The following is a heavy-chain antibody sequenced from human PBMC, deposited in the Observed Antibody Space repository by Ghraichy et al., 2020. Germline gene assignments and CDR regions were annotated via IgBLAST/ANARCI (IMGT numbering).Heavy chain of an antibody. CDR3: AKGGLGFGYGYFDY. Sequence: LSLTCAASTFTFSTYAMSWVRQAPGTGMEWVSAIGPSGSADDTYYANSVTGRFIVSRDNSKNTLYLQMNKLRAEDTATYYFAKGGLGFGYGYFDYWGQGALVVVSS. CDR1: TFTFSTYA. V-gene: IGHV3-23*01. CDR2: IGPSGSADDT. D-gene: IGHD3-10*01. J-gene: IGHJ4*02.